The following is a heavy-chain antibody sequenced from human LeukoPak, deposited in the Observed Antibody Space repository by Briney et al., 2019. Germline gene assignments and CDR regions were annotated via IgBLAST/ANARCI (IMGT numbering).Heavy chain of an antibody. CDR3: ARDSAKIVTIFGVVIPEDAFDI. J-gene: IGHJ3*02. CDR2: IYYSGST. CDR1: GGSISSSSYY. V-gene: IGHV4-39*07. D-gene: IGHD3-3*01. Sequence: ASETLSLTCTVSGGSISSSSYYWGWIRQPPGKGLEWIGSIYYSGSTYYNPSLKSRVTISVDTSKNQFSLKLSSVTAADTAVYYCARDSAKIVTIFGVVIPEDAFDIWGQGTMVTVSS.